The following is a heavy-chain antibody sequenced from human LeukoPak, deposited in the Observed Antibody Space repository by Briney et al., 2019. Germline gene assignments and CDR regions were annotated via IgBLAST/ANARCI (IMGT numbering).Heavy chain of an antibody. Sequence: GGSLRLSCSASGFTFSSYAMSWVRQAPGKGLEWVSAISGSGGSTYYADSVKGRFTISRDNSKNSLYLQMNSLRAEDTALYHCARVAGSGWDNWFDPWGQGTLVTVSS. D-gene: IGHD6-19*01. CDR2: ISGSGGST. V-gene: IGHV3-23*01. CDR1: GFTFSSYA. J-gene: IGHJ5*02. CDR3: ARVAGSGWDNWFDP.